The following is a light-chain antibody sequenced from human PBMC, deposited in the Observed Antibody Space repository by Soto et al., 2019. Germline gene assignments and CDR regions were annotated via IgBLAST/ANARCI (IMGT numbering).Light chain of an antibody. J-gene: IGKJ1*01. CDR1: QSVSSD. Sequence: VVMQSLATLSALPWETATLSCRSSQSVSSDLAWYQQRPGQAPRLLIYGASTRATGIPARFRGSGSGTEFRLTISSLQSEDFATYYCQQYNTWHPKMAFGRGTKV. CDR2: GAS. V-gene: IGKV3-15*01. CDR3: QQYNTWHPKMA.